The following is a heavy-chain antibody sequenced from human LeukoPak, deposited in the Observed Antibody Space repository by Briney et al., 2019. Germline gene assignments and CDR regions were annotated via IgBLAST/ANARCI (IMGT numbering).Heavy chain of an antibody. CDR2: IYYSGST. J-gene: IGHJ4*02. V-gene: IGHV4-39*01. Sequence: SETLSLTCTVSGGSISSGGYYWSWIRQHPGMGLEWIGYIYYSGSTYYNPSLKSRVTISVDTFKNQFSLKLSSVTAADTAVYYCARQARGCSSTSCSAFGYWGQGTLVTVSS. CDR3: ARQARGCSSTSCSAFGY. D-gene: IGHD2-2*01. CDR1: GGSISSGGYY.